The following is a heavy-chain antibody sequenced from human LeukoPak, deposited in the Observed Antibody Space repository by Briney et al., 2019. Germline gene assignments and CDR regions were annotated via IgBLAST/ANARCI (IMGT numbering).Heavy chain of an antibody. V-gene: IGHV4-39*07. Sequence: SETLSLTCTVSGGSISSGSYYWGWIRQFPGKGLGWIGSIYRTGSTYYNPSLKSRVTISVDTSKNQFSLKLNSVTAADTAVYYCVRDLASRYWGQGTLVTVSS. CDR3: VRDLASRY. J-gene: IGHJ4*02. CDR1: GGSISSGSYY. CDR2: IYRTGST.